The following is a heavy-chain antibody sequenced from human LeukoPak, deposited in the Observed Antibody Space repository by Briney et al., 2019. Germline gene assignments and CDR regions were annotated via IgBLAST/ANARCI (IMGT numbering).Heavy chain of an antibody. CDR1: GGSSSSYY. CDR2: IYYSGST. CDR3: ARGWVYGSGSYHFDY. Sequence: SETLSLTCTVSGGSSSSYYWSWIRQPPGKGLEWIGYIYYSGSTNYNPSLKSRVTISVDTSKNQFSLKLSSVTAADTAMYYCARGWVYGSGSYHFDYWGQGTLVIVSS. V-gene: IGHV4-59*01. D-gene: IGHD3-10*01. J-gene: IGHJ4*02.